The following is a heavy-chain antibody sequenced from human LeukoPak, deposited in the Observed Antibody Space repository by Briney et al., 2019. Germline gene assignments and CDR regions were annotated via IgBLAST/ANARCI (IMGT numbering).Heavy chain of an antibody. CDR1: GFTVSSTH. V-gene: IGHV3-53*01. CDR2: IYSGGST. J-gene: IGHJ1*01. D-gene: IGHD3-10*01. CDR3: ASGPRGRGYFQH. Sequence: GGSLRLSCVASGFTVSSTHMSWVRQAPGKGLEWVSVIYSGGSTYCADSVKGRFTISRDTFKNTLYLQMNSLRVEDTAMYYCASGPRGRGYFQHWGQGTLVTISS.